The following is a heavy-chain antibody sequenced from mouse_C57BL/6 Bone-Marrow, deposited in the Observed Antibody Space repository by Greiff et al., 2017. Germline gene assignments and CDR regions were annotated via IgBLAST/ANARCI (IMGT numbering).Heavy chain of an antibody. V-gene: IGHV1-4*01. D-gene: IGHD1-1*01. CDR2: INPSSGYT. J-gene: IGHJ1*03. Sequence: QVQLKESGAELARPGASVKMSCKASGYTFTSYTMHWVKQRPGQGLEWIGYINPSSGYTKYNQKFKDKATLTADKSSSTAYMQLSSLTSEDSAVYYCARGPVVPFDVWGTGTTVTVSS. CDR1: GYTFTSYT. CDR3: ARGPVVPFDV.